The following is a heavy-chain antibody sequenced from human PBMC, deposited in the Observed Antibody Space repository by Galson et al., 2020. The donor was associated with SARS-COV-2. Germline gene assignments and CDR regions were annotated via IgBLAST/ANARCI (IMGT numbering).Heavy chain of an antibody. CDR2: IYSSGKT. D-gene: IGHD2-15*01. CDR1: GGSLSSADYY. Sequence: SETLSLTCSVSGGSLSSADYYWSWIRQPAGKALEWIGHIYSSGKTNYNPSSRSRVTISVDTSKNQFSLNLTSLTAADTAVYFCARDGGGGQYCRGGNVHRASDIWGQGTMVTVSS. V-gene: IGHV4-61*09. J-gene: IGHJ3*02. CDR3: ARDGGGGQYCRGGNVHRASDI.